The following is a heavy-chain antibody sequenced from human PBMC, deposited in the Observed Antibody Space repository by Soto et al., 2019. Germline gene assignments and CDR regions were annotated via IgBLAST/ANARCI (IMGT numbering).Heavy chain of an antibody. V-gene: IGHV3-23*01. CDR3: AKSGTINVYNFDF. J-gene: IGHJ4*02. Sequence: EVQLLESGGGLVQPGGSLRLSCVASGFTFRSYAMNWVRQAPGKGLEWASTVSGDGGATFYVDSVKGRFTISRDNPKNTLYLRMSRLRVEDTAMYYCAKSGTINVYNFDFWGQGTLVTVSS. CDR2: VSGDGGAT. CDR1: GFTFRSYA. D-gene: IGHD3-10*01.